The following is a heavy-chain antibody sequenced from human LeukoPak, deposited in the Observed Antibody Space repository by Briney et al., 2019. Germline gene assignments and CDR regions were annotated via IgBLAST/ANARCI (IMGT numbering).Heavy chain of an antibody. CDR2: IYYSGST. Sequence: SETLSLTCTVSGGSTSGHYWSWIRQPPGKGLEWIGYIYYSGSTNYNPSLKSRVTISVDTSKNQFSLKLSSVTAADTAVYYCARVSGSGSPDYWGQGTLVTVSS. CDR3: ARVSGSGSPDY. CDR1: GGSTSGHY. J-gene: IGHJ4*02. D-gene: IGHD3-10*01. V-gene: IGHV4-59*11.